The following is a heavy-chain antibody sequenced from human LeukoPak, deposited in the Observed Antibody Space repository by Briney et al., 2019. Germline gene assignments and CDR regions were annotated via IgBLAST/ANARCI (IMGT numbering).Heavy chain of an antibody. CDR1: GGSFSGYY. V-gene: IGHV4-34*01. Sequence: SETLSLTCAVYGGSFSGYYWSWLRQPPGKGLEWIGEINHSGSTNYNPSLKSQVTISVDTSKNQFSLKLSSVTAADTAVYYCARGAFGLEYSSSSGNFDYWGQGTLVSVFS. J-gene: IGHJ4*02. D-gene: IGHD6-6*01. CDR3: ARGAFGLEYSSSSGNFDY. CDR2: INHSGST.